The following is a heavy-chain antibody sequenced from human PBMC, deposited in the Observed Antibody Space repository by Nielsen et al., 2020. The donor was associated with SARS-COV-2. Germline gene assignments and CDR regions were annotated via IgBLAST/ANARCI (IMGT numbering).Heavy chain of an antibody. Sequence: GESLKISCAASGFTFDDYAMHWVRQAPGKGLEWVAVIWYDGSNKYYADSVKGRFTISRDNGKNSLYLHMNSLRDDDTAVYYCAVHRGGELREFNYWGQGALVIVSS. V-gene: IGHV3-33*08. CDR1: GFTFDDYA. D-gene: IGHD1-26*01. J-gene: IGHJ4*02. CDR2: IWYDGSNK. CDR3: AVHRGGELREFNY.